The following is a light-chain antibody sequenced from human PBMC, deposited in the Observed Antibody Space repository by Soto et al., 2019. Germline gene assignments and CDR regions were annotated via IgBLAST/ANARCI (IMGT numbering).Light chain of an antibody. CDR2: EVS. CDR1: QSLLHITGETF. J-gene: IGKJ5*01. CDR3: MQSTQLPPT. V-gene: IGKV2D-29*02. Sequence: VMTQTPLSLSVAPGQPASISCKSSQSLLHITGETFLFWYLQKPGQSPQLLIYEVSTRVSGVPDRFSGSGSGTDFTLEISRVETDDVGIYYCMQSTQLPPTFGQGTRLANK.